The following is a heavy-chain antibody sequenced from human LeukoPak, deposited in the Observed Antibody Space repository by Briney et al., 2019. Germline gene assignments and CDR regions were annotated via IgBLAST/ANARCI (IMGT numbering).Heavy chain of an antibody. V-gene: IGHV3-30*04. CDR1: GFTFSSYA. Sequence: PGRSLRLSCAASGFTFSSYAMHWVRQAPGKGLEWVAVISYDGSNKYYADSVKGRFTISRDNSKNTLYLQMNSLRAEDTAVYYCAKDDRGYSYGTDYWGQGTLVTVSS. D-gene: IGHD5-18*01. J-gene: IGHJ4*02. CDR3: AKDDRGYSYGTDY. CDR2: ISYDGSNK.